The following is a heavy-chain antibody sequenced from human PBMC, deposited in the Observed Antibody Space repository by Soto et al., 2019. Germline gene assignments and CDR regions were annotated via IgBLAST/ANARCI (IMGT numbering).Heavy chain of an antibody. CDR2: IYYSGST. CDR1: GGSISSGGYY. CDR3: ARDIVVPAATRMDV. J-gene: IGHJ6*03. Sequence: SETLSLTCTVSGGSISSGGYYWSWIRQHPGKGLEWIGYIYYSGSTYYNPSLKSRVTISVDTSKNQFSLKLSSVTAADTAVYYCARDIVVPAATRMDVWGKGTTVTVSS. D-gene: IGHD2-2*01. V-gene: IGHV4-31*03.